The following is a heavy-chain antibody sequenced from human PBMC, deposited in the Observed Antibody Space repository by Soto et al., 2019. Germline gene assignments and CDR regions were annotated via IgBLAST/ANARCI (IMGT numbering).Heavy chain of an antibody. Sequence: QVQLQQWGAGLLKPSETLSLTCAVYGGSFSGYYWSWIRQPPGKGLEWIGEINHSGSTNYNPSLKSRVTISVDTTKHQFSLKLSSVTAADTAVYYCASLGGYHKTQIYYYYYGMDVWGQGTTVTVSS. D-gene: IGHD3-10*01. CDR3: ASLGGYHKTQIYYYYYGMDV. J-gene: IGHJ6*02. V-gene: IGHV4-34*01. CDR1: GGSFSGYY. CDR2: INHSGST.